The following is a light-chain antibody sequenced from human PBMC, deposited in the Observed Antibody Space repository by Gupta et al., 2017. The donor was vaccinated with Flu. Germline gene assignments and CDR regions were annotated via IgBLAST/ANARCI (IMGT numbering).Light chain of an antibody. CDR2: EVA. CDR3: CSYAGGYV. V-gene: IGLV2-23*02. Sequence: GTSTEHASYNLVSWYQQHPGKAPRLIIYEVAKRPSGVSNRFSGSKSGDTASLTISGLQDDDEGNYYCCSYAGGYVFGIGTRVTVL. CDR1: STEHASYNL. J-gene: IGLJ1*01.